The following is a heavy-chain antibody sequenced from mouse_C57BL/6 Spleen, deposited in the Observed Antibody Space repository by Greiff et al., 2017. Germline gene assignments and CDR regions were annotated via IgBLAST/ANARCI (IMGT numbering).Heavy chain of an antibody. CDR1: GFTFSDYY. D-gene: IGHD2-4*01. Sequence: EVQRVESGGGLVQPGGSLKLSCAASGFTFSDYYMYWVRQTPEKRLEWVAYISNGGGSTYYPDTVKGRFTISRDNAKNTLYLQMSRLKSEDTAMYYCARPYDYDGYWYFDVWGTGTTVTVSS. J-gene: IGHJ1*03. CDR2: ISNGGGST. V-gene: IGHV5-12*01. CDR3: ARPYDYDGYWYFDV.